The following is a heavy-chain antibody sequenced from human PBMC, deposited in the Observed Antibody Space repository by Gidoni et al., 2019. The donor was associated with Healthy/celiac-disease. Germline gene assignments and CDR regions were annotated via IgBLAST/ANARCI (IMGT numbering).Heavy chain of an antibody. Sequence: QVQLVESGGGVVQPGRSLSLSCAASGFTFSSYGMHWVRQAPGKGLEWVAVISYDGSNKYYADAVKGRFTIYRDNSKNTLYLQMNSLRAEDTAVYYCAKETGVTPSGYYYYGMDVWGQGTTVTVSS. J-gene: IGHJ6*02. CDR1: GFTFSSYG. CDR3: AKETGVTPSGYYYYGMDV. D-gene: IGHD2-21*02. CDR2: ISYDGSNK. V-gene: IGHV3-30*18.